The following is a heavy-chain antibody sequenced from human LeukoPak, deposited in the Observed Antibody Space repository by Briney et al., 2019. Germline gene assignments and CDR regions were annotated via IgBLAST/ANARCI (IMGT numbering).Heavy chain of an antibody. CDR3: ARDLTSCSGGSCYPTWFDP. V-gene: IGHV3-74*01. CDR1: GFTFSSYG. D-gene: IGHD2-15*01. Sequence: GGSLRLSCAASGFTFSSYGMHWVRQAPGKGLVWVSDINNDGSTTTYADSVKGRFTISRDNSKNTLYLQMNSLRAEDTAMYYCARDLTSCSGGSCYPTWFDPWGQGTLVTVSS. J-gene: IGHJ5*02. CDR2: INNDGSTT.